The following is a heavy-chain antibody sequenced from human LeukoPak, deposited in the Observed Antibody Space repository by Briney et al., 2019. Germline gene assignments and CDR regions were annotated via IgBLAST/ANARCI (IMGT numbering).Heavy chain of an antibody. CDR1: GFTFSSYA. CDR2: ISSNGGST. J-gene: IGHJ4*02. V-gene: IGHV3-64*01. CDR3: ARGRGYSNY. Sequence: GGSLRLSCAASGFTFSSYAMHWVRQAPGKGLEYVSAISSNGGSTYYANSVKDRFTISRDNSKNTLYLQMGSLRAEDMGVYYCARGRGYSNYWGQGTLVTVSP. D-gene: IGHD6-25*01.